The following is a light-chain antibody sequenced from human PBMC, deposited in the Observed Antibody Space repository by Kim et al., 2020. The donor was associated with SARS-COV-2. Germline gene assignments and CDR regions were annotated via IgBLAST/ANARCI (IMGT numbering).Light chain of an antibody. Sequence: QRVSISCSGSTSNVGPNPVNWYQAVPGTAPKLVVYGNNQRPSGVPDRFSGSKSGTSASLAISGLHSEDGADYYCATWDDSLNAYVFGSGTKVTVL. CDR2: GNN. CDR3: ATWDDSLNAYV. CDR1: TSNVGPNP. V-gene: IGLV1-44*01. J-gene: IGLJ1*01.